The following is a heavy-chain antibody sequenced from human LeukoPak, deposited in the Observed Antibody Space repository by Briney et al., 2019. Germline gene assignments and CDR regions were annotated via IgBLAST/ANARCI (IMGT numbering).Heavy chain of an antibody. CDR1: GFTFSNYW. J-gene: IGHJ3*02. CDR3: APRADYYDSSGYSNAFDI. Sequence: GGSLRLSCAASGFTFSNYWMSWVRQAPGKGLEWVANIKQDGSEKYYVDSVKGRFTISRDNAKNSLYLQMNSLRAEDTAVYYCAPRADYYDSSGYSNAFDIWGQGTMVTVSS. V-gene: IGHV3-7*01. D-gene: IGHD3-22*01. CDR2: IKQDGSEK.